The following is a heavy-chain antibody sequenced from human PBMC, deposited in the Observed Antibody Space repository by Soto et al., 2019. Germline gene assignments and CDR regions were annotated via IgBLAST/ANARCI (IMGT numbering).Heavy chain of an antibody. Sequence: SETLSLTCTVSGGSISTYYWRWIRQPPGKGLEWIGYIYYSGSTNYNPSLKSRVTISVDTPKNQFSLKLSSVTAADTAVYYCATCSNSYDSSPFDYRGQGTLVTVSS. V-gene: IGHV4-59*08. D-gene: IGHD3-22*01. J-gene: IGHJ4*02. CDR1: GGSISTYY. CDR2: IYYSGST. CDR3: ATCSNSYDSSPFDY.